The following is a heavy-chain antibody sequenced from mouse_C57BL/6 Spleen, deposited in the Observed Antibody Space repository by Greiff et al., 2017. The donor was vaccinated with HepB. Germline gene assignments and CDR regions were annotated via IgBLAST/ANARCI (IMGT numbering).Heavy chain of an antibody. V-gene: IGHV1-80*01. CDR2: IYPGDGDT. CDR1: GYAFSSYW. J-gene: IGHJ4*01. D-gene: IGHD1-1*01. Sequence: QVQLQQSGAELVKPGASVKISCKASGYAFSSYWMNWVKQRPGKGLEWIGQIYPGDGDTNYNGKFKGKATLTADKSSSTAYMQLSSLTSEDSAVYFCSSPYYGSSCNAMDYWGQGTSVTVSS. CDR3: SSPYYGSSCNAMDY.